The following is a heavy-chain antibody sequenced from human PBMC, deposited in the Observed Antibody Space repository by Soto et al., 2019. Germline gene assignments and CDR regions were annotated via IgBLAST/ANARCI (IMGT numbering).Heavy chain of an antibody. Sequence: GASVKVSCKVSGYTLTELSMHWVRQAPGKGLEWMGGFDPEDGETIYAQKFQGRVTMTEDTSTDTAYMELSSLRSEDTAVYYCATLSNYYDSSGYYHMDVWGQGTTVTVSS. CDR3: ATLSNYYDSSGYYHMDV. CDR1: GYTLTELS. CDR2: FDPEDGET. D-gene: IGHD3-22*01. J-gene: IGHJ6*02. V-gene: IGHV1-24*01.